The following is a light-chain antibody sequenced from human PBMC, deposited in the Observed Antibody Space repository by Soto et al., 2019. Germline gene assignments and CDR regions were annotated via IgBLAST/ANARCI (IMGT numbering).Light chain of an antibody. V-gene: IGLV2-23*01. CDR2: EGS. CDR3: SSYAGSSTHVV. CDR1: SSDLGSYIL. Sequence: QSALTQPASVSGSPGQSITISCTGTSSDLGSYILVSWYQQHPGKAPKVMIYEGSKRPSGVSDRFSGSQSGNTASLTISGLQAEDEADYYCSSYAGSSTHVVFGGGTKLTVL. J-gene: IGLJ2*01.